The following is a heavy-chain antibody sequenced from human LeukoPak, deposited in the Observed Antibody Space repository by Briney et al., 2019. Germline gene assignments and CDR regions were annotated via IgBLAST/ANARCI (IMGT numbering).Heavy chain of an antibody. CDR1: GYTFTGYY. J-gene: IGHJ3*02. V-gene: IGHV1-2*02. CDR3: ATGELPAGAFDI. Sequence: ASVKVSCKASGYTFTGYYMHWVRQAPGQGLEWMGWINPNSGGTNYAQKLQGRVTMTTDTSTSTAYMELRSLRSDDTAVYYCATGELPAGAFDIWGQGTMVTVSS. D-gene: IGHD3-10*01. CDR2: INPNSGGT.